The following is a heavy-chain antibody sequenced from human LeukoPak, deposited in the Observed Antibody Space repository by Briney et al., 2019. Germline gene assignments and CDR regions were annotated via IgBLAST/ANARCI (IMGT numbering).Heavy chain of an antibody. D-gene: IGHD3-3*01. CDR1: GYTFTGYY. CDR3: ARESHFGVVIIPPYFDY. V-gene: IGHV1-2*02. CDR2: INPNSGGT. J-gene: IGHJ4*02. Sequence: ASVKVSCKASGYTFTGYYMHWVRQAPGQGLEWMGWINPNSGGTNYAQKFQGRVTMTRDTSISTAYMELSRLRSDDTAVYYCARESHFGVVIIPPYFDYWGQGILVTVSS.